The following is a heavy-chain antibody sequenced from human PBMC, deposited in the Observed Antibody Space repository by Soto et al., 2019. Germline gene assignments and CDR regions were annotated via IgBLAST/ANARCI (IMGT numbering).Heavy chain of an antibody. J-gene: IGHJ4*02. CDR2: ISYDGSNK. CDR1: GFTFSSYA. V-gene: IGHV3-30-3*01. Sequence: PGESLKISCAASGFTFSSYAMHWVRQAPGKGLEWVAVISYDGSNKYYADSVKGRFTISRDNSKNTLYLQMNSLRAEDTAVYYCARDSFEGGSRGRLGRGFDYWGQGTPVTVSS. CDR3: ARDSFEGGSRGRLGRGFDY. D-gene: IGHD1-26*01.